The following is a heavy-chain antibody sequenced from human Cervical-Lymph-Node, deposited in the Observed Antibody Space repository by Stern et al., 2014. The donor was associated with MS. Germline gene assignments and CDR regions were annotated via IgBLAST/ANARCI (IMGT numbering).Heavy chain of an antibody. CDR1: GYTFTDHY. D-gene: IGHD1-26*01. V-gene: IGHV1-2*06. J-gene: IGHJ6*02. Sequence: QEQLVQSGAEVKKPGASVTVSCKASGYTFTDHYMHWVRQAPGQGLEWMGRINPNSGAQNYGQKFQGRVTMTRDTSSNTAYMELSRLKADDTAVYYCARGKGGNYSAKYAMDVWGQGTTVTVSS. CDR3: ARGKGGNYSAKYAMDV. CDR2: INPNSGAQ.